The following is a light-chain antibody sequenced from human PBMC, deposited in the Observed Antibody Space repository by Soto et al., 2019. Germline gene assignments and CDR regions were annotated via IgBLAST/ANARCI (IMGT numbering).Light chain of an antibody. J-gene: IGLJ1*01. CDR2: EVR. CDR1: ISDVGGYNY. CDR3: SSYTSSSTFYA. Sequence: QSVVTRPASVSWSPGQAITISCTVTISDVGGYNYVCWYQQHPGEAPELMIYEVRKRPSRGSNRLSGSKSGNTASLTISGLQAEDEADYYCSSYTSSSTFYAFGTGTKVTVL. V-gene: IGLV2-14*01.